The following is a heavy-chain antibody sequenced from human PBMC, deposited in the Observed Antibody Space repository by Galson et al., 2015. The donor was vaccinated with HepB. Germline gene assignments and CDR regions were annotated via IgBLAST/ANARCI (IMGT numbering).Heavy chain of an antibody. Sequence: CAISGDSVSSNHAVWNWIRQSPSRGLEWLGRTYYRSKWYIDYATSVRSRITINPDTSRNQFSLHLSSVTPEDTATYYCARVSQRYFDYWGQGSLVTVSS. J-gene: IGHJ4*02. D-gene: IGHD5-24*01. CDR1: GDSVSSNHAV. CDR3: ARVSQRYFDY. V-gene: IGHV6-1*01. CDR2: TYYRSKWYI.